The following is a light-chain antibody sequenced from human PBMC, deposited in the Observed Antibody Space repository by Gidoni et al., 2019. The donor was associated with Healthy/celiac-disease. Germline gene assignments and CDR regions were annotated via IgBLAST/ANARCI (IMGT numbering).Light chain of an antibody. J-gene: IGKJ5*01. CDR1: QSVSSSY. CDR2: GAS. CDR3: QQYGSSLSIT. Sequence: IVLTQSPGTLSLSPGERATLYCRASQSVSSSYLAWHQQKPGQSPRLLIYGASSRSTGIPDIFSGSGSGTDFTFTISRLEPEYFAVYYCQQYGSSLSITFGQGTRLEIK. V-gene: IGKV3-20*01.